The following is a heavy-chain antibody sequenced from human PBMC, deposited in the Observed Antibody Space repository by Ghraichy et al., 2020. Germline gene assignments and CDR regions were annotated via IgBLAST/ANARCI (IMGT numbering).Heavy chain of an antibody. CDR1: GFTVSSNY. V-gene: IGHV3-66*01. CDR2: IYSGGST. CDR3: ARGYCSGGSCYGLYFQH. Sequence: GGSLRLSCAASGFTVSSNYMSWVRQAPGKGLEWVSVIYSGGSTYYADSVKGRFTISRDNSKNTLYLQMNSLRAEDTAVYYCARGYCSGGSCYGLYFQHWGQGTLVTVSS. J-gene: IGHJ1*01. D-gene: IGHD2-15*01.